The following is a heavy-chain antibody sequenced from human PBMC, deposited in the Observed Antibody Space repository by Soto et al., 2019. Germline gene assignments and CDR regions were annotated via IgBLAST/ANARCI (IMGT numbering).Heavy chain of an antibody. V-gene: IGHV3-21*01. Sequence: GGSLRLSCAASGFNFNSYTINWVRQAPGKRLEWLSSISSSGYIFSTDSVRGRFTISRDNAKNSVYLQIYSLRAEDTAVYFCASDSSGASCYPGMDVWGQETTVGVSS. J-gene: IGHJ6*02. CDR1: GFNFNSYT. CDR2: ISSSGYI. D-gene: IGHD2-15*01. CDR3: ASDSSGASCYPGMDV.